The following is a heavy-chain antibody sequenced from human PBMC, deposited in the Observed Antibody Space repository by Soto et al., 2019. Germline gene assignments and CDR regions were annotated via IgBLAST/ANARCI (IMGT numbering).Heavy chain of an antibody. V-gene: IGHV4-4*02. J-gene: IGHJ4*02. CDR2: IYHTGNT. CDR3: ARVPDY. Sequence: SETLSLTCAVSGDSISSTFWWSWIRQSPGKGLEWIGEIYHTGNTNYNPSLKSRVTISVDRSKNQFSLKLSSVTAADTAVYYCARVPDYWGQGTLVTVSS. CDR1: GDSISSTFW.